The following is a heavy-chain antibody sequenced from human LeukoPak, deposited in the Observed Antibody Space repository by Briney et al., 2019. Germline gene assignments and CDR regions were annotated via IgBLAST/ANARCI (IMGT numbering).Heavy chain of an antibody. D-gene: IGHD3-10*01. CDR3: ARGFWVPSHFDY. Sequence: SQTLSLTCAVYGGSFSSYYWSWIRQPPGKGLEWIGEINHSGSTNYNPSLKSRFTISLDTSKNQFSLELSSVTAGDRAVYYCARGFWVPSHFDYGGQGTLVTVSS. CDR1: GGSFSSYY. J-gene: IGHJ4*02. CDR2: INHSGST. V-gene: IGHV4-34*01.